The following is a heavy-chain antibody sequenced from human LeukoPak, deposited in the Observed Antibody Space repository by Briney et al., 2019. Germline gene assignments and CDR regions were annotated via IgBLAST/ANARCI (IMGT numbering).Heavy chain of an antibody. V-gene: IGHV5-51*01. Sequence: GESLKISCKGSGYTFTTYWIAWVRQMPGKGLEWMGIIYPGDSDTRHSPSFQGQVTISADKSISTAYLQWSSLKASDTAMFYCARLGITGTTLYYFDYWGQGTLVTVSS. J-gene: IGHJ4*02. CDR1: GYTFTTYW. CDR2: IYPGDSDT. CDR3: ARLGITGTTLYYFDY. D-gene: IGHD1-20*01.